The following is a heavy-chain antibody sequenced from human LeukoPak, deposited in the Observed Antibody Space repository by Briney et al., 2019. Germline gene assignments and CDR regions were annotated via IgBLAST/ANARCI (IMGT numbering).Heavy chain of an antibody. J-gene: IGHJ4*02. CDR1: GGSIITNDYW. Sequence: SETLSLTCVVSGGSIITNDYWWGWIRQPPGKGLEWIGTIDHAGTTFYNVSLKSRVTISVDTPNNQFSLRLNSVGAADTAVYYCARIFASIAGQYYFDYWGQGTLVTVSS. D-gene: IGHD6-13*01. CDR2: IDHAGTT. CDR3: ARIFASIAGQYYFDY. V-gene: IGHV4-39*01.